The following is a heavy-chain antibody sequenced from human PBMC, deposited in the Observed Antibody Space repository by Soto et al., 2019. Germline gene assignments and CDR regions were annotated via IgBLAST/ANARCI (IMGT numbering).Heavy chain of an antibody. D-gene: IGHD3-3*01. CDR3: ARSKALFWSGYFGY. J-gene: IGHJ4*02. CDR2: INAGNGNT. V-gene: IGHV1-3*01. Sequence: ASVKVSCKASGYTFTSYAMHWVRQAPGQRLEWMGWINAGNGNTKYSQKFQGRVTITRDTSASTAYMELSSLRSEDTAVYYCARSKALFWSGYFGYWGQGTLVTVSS. CDR1: GYTFTSYA.